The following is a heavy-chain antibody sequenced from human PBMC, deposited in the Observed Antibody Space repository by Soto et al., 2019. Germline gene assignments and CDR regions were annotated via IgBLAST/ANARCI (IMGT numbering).Heavy chain of an antibody. Sequence: SVTLACPSSGDAFASSRISLVRSKAGEVLYWVGWISAYNGNTNYAQKLQGRVTMTTDTSTSTAYMELRSLRSDDTAVYYCARGRDYGGDSSRVYYYGRDGSGLGPTVNGS. V-gene: IGHV1-18*04. D-gene: IGHD3-16*01. CDR1: GDAFASSR. CDR3: ARGRDYGGDSSRVYYYGRDG. CDR2: ISAYNGNT. J-gene: IGHJ6*02.